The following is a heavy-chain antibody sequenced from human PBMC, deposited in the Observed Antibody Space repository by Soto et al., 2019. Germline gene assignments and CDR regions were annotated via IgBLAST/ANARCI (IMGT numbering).Heavy chain of an antibody. J-gene: IGHJ4*02. CDR1: GFTFDDYA. CDR3: AKAERRDFWSGYRSYYFDY. CDR2: ISWNSGSI. V-gene: IGHV3-9*01. D-gene: IGHD3-3*01. Sequence: GGSLRLSCAASGFTFDDYAMHWVRQAPGKGLEWVSGISWNSGSIGYADSVKGRFTISRDNAKNSLYLQMNSLRAEDTALYYCAKAERRDFWSGYRSYYFDYWGQGTLVTVSS.